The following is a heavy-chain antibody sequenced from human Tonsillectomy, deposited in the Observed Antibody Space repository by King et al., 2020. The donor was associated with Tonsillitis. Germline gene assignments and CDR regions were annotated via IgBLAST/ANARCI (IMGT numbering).Heavy chain of an antibody. Sequence: QLVQSGAEGKKPGASVKVSCKASGYSFTDYYIHWVRQAPGQGLEWMGWINPNSGGTNSAQKFQGRVTMTRDMSISTAYMELRRLRSDDTAVYYCARDIDPYYYGSSGYDEAFDIWGQGTMVTVSS. V-gene: IGHV1-2*02. J-gene: IGHJ3*02. D-gene: IGHD3-22*01. CDR1: GYSFTDYY. CDR3: ARDIDPYYYGSSGYDEAFDI. CDR2: INPNSGGT.